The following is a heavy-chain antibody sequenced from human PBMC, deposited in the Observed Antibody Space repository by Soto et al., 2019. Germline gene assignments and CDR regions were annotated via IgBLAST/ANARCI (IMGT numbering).Heavy chain of an antibody. J-gene: IGHJ4*02. CDR1: GITFSNYA. CDR2: ISGSGVAT. CDR3: HYDSSGYYYFDY. Sequence: GGSLRLSCAASGITFSNYAMSWVRQAPGKGLEWVSGISGSGVATYYADSVKGRFTISRDNSKNTLFLQMNSLSAEDTAIYYCHYDSSGYYYFDYWGQGTPVTVSS. D-gene: IGHD3-22*01. V-gene: IGHV3-23*01.